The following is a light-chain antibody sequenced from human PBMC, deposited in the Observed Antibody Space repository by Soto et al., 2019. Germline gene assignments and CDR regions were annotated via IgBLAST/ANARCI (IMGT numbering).Light chain of an antibody. J-gene: IGKJ1*01. CDR2: DAS. CDR1: QTINSW. V-gene: IGKV1-5*02. CDR3: QQYDSYSSGP. Sequence: DIQMTQSPSTLSASVGDIVTIIFRASQTINSWLAWYQQKPGKAPKVLIFDASSLKTGVPSRFSGSGSGTEFTLTIRNLQPDDFATYYCQQYDSYSSGPCGQGTKGDIK.